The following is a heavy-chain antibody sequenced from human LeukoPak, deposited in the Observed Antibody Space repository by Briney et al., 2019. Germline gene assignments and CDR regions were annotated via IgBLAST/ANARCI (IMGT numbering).Heavy chain of an antibody. CDR3: ARQNGLYYDSSGDGFDI. V-gene: IGHV4-59*08. Sequence: SETLSLTCTVSGRSISSYSRSWIRQPPGKGLEWIAHIYYTGSTNYNPSLKSRVTISIATSKNQCSLKLSSVTAAHTAVYYCARQNGLYYDSSGDGFDIGGQATRVTVSA. D-gene: IGHD3-22*01. CDR2: IYYTGST. J-gene: IGHJ3*02. CDR1: GRSISSYS.